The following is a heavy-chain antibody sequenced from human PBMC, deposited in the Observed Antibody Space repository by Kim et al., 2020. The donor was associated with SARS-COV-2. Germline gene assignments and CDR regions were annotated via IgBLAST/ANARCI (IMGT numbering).Heavy chain of an antibody. Sequence: ASVKVSCKASGYTFTSYYMHWVRQAPGQGLEWMGIINPSGGSTSYAQKFQGRVTMTRDTSTSTVYMELSSLRSEDTAVYYCALALYSSSWSVRYYYGMDVWGQGTTVTVSS. CDR1: GYTFTSYY. J-gene: IGHJ6*02. CDR3: ALALYSSSWSVRYYYGMDV. V-gene: IGHV1-46*01. D-gene: IGHD6-13*01. CDR2: INPSGGST.